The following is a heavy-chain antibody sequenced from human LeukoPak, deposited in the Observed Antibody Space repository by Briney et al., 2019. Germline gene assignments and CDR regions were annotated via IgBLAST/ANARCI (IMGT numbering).Heavy chain of an antibody. V-gene: IGHV3-20*04. CDR2: INWNGGST. D-gene: IGHD3-10*01. J-gene: IGHJ5*02. Sequence: GGSLRLSCAASGFTFDDYGMSWVRQAPGKGLEWVSGINWNGGSTGYADSVKGRFTISRDNAKNSLYLQMNSLRAEDTAVYYCARATVRGLWYWFDPWGQGTLVTVSS. CDR3: ARATVRGLWYWFDP. CDR1: GFTFDDYG.